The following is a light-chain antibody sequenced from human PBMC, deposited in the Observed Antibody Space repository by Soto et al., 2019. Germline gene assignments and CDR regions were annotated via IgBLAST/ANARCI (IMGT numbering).Light chain of an antibody. Sequence: DIVLTQSPATLSLSRGERATLSCRASQNIANYVAWYQQRPGQAPRLLIYDASTRPTGIPARFSGSGSGTDFTLTISSLESEDVATYYCQQYNSWPPYTFGQGTKLEIK. CDR2: DAS. V-gene: IGKV3-11*01. CDR1: QNIANY. CDR3: QQYNSWPPYT. J-gene: IGKJ2*01.